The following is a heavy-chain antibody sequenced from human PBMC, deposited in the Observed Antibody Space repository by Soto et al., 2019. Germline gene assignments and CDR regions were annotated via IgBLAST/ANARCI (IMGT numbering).Heavy chain of an antibody. Sequence: GGSLRLSCAASGFTFSSYGMHWVRQAPGKGLEWVAVIWYDGSNKYYADSVKGRFTISRDNSKNTLYLQMNSLRAEDTAVYYCARVWCSGGSCYFGDGGAFDIWGQGTMVTVSS. D-gene: IGHD2-15*01. CDR3: ARVWCSGGSCYFGDGGAFDI. V-gene: IGHV3-33*01. J-gene: IGHJ3*02. CDR1: GFTFSSYG. CDR2: IWYDGSNK.